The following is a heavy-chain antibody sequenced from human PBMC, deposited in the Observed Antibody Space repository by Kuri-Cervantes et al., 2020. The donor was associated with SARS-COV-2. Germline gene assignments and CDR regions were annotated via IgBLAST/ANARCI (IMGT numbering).Heavy chain of an antibody. CDR2: IYHSGRT. CDR1: GGSFSGYY. Sequence: SETLTLTCAVYGGSFSGYYWGWIRQPPGKGLEWIGEIYHSGRTNYNPSLKSRVTISLDTYKNQFSMKLSSVTAADTAVYYCARYRRVWFDPWGQGTLVTVSS. V-gene: IGHV4-34*01. J-gene: IGHJ5*02. D-gene: IGHD1-14*01. CDR3: ARYRRVWFDP.